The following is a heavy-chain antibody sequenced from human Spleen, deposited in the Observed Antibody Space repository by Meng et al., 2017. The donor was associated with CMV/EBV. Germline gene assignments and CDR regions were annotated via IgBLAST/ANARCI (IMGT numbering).Heavy chain of an antibody. CDR1: GFTFGDYA. CDR2: ISGRSSTI. D-gene: IGHD5-12*01. V-gene: IGHV3-11*01. J-gene: IGHJ2*01. Sequence: GESLKISCTASGFTFGDYAMSWVRQAPGKGLEWVSYISGRSSTIYQANSVKGRFTISRDNAKNSLYLQMNSLRAEDTAVYFCAGDLLGYSAYGVRYFDLWGRGTLVTVSS. CDR3: AGDLLGYSAYGVRYFDL.